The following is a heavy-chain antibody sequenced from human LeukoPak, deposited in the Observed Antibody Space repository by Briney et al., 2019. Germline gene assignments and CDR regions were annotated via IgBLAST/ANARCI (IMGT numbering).Heavy chain of an antibody. J-gene: IGHJ3*02. CDR3: TGGGWSTDAFDI. V-gene: IGHV3-23*01. CDR2: ITGSGGST. CDR1: GFTVSSNY. Sequence: GGSLRLSCAASGFTVSSNYMSWVRQAPGKGLEWVSGITGSGGSTNYADSVKGRFTISRDNSKNTLYLQMSSLRAEDTAVYYCTGGGWSTDAFDIWGQGQWSPSLQ. D-gene: IGHD6-19*01.